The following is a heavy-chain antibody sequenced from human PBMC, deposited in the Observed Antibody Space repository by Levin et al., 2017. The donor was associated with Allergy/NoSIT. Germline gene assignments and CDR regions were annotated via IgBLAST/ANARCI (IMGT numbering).Heavy chain of an antibody. CDR3: AKGITIFGVGRLDY. J-gene: IGHJ4*02. V-gene: IGHV3-23*01. CDR1: GFTFRNSA. D-gene: IGHD3-3*01. CDR2: ITGDGDDT. Sequence: GESLKISCAASGFTFRNSAMNWVRQAAGKGLEWLSGITGDGDDTHYADSVKGRFTISRDNSKNTLYLQMSSLRAEDTATYYCAKGITIFGVGRLDYWGQGILVTVSS.